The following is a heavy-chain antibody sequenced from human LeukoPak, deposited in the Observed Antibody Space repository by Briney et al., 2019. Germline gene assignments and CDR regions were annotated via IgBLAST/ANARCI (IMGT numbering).Heavy chain of an antibody. CDR1: GGSFSGYY. J-gene: IGHJ5*02. D-gene: IGHD5-18*01. V-gene: IGHV4-34*01. Sequence: SETLSLTCAVYGGSFSGYYWSWIRQPPGKGLEWIGEINHSGSTNYNPSLKSRATISVDTSKNQFSLKLSSVTAADTAVYYCARGIGGYSYGPADWFDPWGQGTLVTVSS. CDR2: INHSGST. CDR3: ARGIGGYSYGPADWFDP.